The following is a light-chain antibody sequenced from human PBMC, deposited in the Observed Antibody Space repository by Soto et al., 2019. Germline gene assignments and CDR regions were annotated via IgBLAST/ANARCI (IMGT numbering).Light chain of an antibody. Sequence: QSVLTQAASGSGSPGQGISISCTGTSSVVGGYNYVSWYQQHPGKAPKLMIYDVSNRPSGVSNRFSGSKSGNTASLTISGLQAEDEADYYCSSYTSSSTYVFGPGTKVTVL. CDR1: SSVVGGYNY. CDR2: DVS. V-gene: IGLV2-14*01. CDR3: SSYTSSSTYV. J-gene: IGLJ1*01.